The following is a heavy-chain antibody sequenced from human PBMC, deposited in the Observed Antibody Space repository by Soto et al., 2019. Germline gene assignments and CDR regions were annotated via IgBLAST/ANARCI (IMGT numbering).Heavy chain of an antibody. CDR2: FNPEDDKG. V-gene: IGHV1-24*01. CDR3: ATAGNYYFDSSGHAFDL. J-gene: IGHJ3*01. Sequence: GASVKVSCKVSGHPLSELAIHWVRQAPGKGLEWMGGFNPEDDKGILAQKFQGRVTMSEDTSTDTAYMEVSSLRSEDTAMYYCATAGNYYFDSSGHAFDLWGQGTMVTVSS. D-gene: IGHD3-22*01. CDR1: GHPLSELA.